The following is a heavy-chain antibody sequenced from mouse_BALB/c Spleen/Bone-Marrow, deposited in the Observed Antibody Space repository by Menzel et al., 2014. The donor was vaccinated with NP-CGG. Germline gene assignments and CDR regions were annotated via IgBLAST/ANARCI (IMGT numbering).Heavy chain of an antibody. CDR3: ARGHYRYDAYAMDY. J-gene: IGHJ4*01. D-gene: IGHD2-14*01. CDR2: ISGGGSYT. CDR1: GFTISSYG. Sequence: EVKLVESGGGLVKPGGSLKLSCAASGFTISSYGMSWVRQTPEKRLEWVATISGGGSYTYYPDSVKGRFTISRDNAKNNLYLQMSSLRSEDTALYYCARGHYRYDAYAMDYWGQGTSVTVSS. V-gene: IGHV5-9-2*01.